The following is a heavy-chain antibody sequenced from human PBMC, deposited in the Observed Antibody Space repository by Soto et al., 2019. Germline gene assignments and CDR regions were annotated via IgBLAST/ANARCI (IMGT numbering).Heavy chain of an antibody. D-gene: IGHD5-18*01. J-gene: IGHJ4*02. Sequence: EVRLVESGGGLVQPGGSLRLSCAASGFTFTTFWMHWVRQVPGKGLVWVSRIDGDGNNLTYADSVKGRFTISRDNAGNTLYLQMSGLRAEDTALYYCVRDQDTYGYGVFDNWGQGTLVTVSS. CDR3: VRDQDTYGYGVFDN. CDR1: GFTFTTFW. V-gene: IGHV3-74*01. CDR2: IDGDGNNL.